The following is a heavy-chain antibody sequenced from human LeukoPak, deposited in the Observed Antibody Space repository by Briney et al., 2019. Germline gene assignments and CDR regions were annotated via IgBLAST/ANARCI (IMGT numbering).Heavy chain of an antibody. CDR1: GFTFRSYG. Sequence: GGSLRLSCSASGFTFRSYGMHWVRQAPTKGLEWVAFIRHDGNNKNYADSVKGRFTISRDNSKNTLYLQMNSLRAEDTAVYYCAKLPRILFPDDFDIWGQGTMVTVSS. D-gene: IGHD2-15*01. CDR3: AKLPRILFPDDFDI. CDR2: IRHDGNNK. J-gene: IGHJ3*02. V-gene: IGHV3-30*02.